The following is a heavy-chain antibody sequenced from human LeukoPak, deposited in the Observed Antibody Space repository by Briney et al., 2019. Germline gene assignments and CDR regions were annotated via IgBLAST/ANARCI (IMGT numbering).Heavy chain of an antibody. J-gene: IGHJ4*02. V-gene: IGHV1-8*01. CDR1: GYTFTNLD. CDR2: MSPNSGDT. Sequence: ASVRVSCKTSGYTFTNLDINWLRQAPGQGLEWMGWMSPNSGDTGYAQKFQGRVTMTRNTSISTAYMELSSLRSEDTAVYYCARDCSSTSCSDYWGQGTLVTVSS. CDR3: ARDCSSTSCSDY. D-gene: IGHD2-2*01.